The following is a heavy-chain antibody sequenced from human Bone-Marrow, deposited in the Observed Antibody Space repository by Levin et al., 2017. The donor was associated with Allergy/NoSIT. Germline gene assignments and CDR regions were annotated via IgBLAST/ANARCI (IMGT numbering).Heavy chain of an antibody. Sequence: PGESLKISCAASGFAFVRYWMSWVRQAPGKGPECVANIKQDGSETYYVDSVKGRFTISRDNAGNSVSLQMNSLRAEDTAVYYCTRVNPCGADPMYWGQGTLVTVSS. CDR2: IKQDGSET. CDR3: TRVNPCGADPMY. V-gene: IGHV3-7*01. CDR1: GFAFVRYW. J-gene: IGHJ4*02. D-gene: IGHD2-21*02.